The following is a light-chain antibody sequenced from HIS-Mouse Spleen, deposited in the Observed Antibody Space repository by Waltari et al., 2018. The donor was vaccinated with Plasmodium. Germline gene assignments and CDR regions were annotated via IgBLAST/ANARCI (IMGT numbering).Light chain of an antibody. CDR1: ALPKKY. V-gene: IGLV3-10*01. Sequence: SYELTQLPSVSVSPGQTARITCSGDALPKKYACLYQQKSGQAPVLVIYEDSKRPSGISEGVAGSSSGTMATLGSSGAQVEDEADYYCYSTDSSGNHRVFGGGTKLTVL. CDR2: EDS. J-gene: IGLJ3*02. CDR3: YSTDSSGNHRV.